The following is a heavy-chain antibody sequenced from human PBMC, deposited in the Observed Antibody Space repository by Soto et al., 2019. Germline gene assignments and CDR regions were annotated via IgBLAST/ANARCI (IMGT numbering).Heavy chain of an antibody. V-gene: IGHV3-20*01. J-gene: IGHJ6*03. CDR3: VRERGPDSIMDYYYCSSLAL. Sequence: EVQLVESGGGVIRPGGSLRLSCAASGFTFDDYAMSWVRQTPGKGLEWVSGLNWHGSSTGYADSVRGRFTISRDNAKDSLYLQQNRLRAEAAAIYDCVRERGPDSIMDYYYCSSLALWGKCNAVTVSS. CDR2: LNWHGSST. CDR1: GFTFDDYA. D-gene: IGHD3-16*01.